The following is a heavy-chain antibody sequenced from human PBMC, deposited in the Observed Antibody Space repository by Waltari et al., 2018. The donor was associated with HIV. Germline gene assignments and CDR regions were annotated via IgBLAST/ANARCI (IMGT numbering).Heavy chain of an antibody. J-gene: IGHJ1*01. CDR3: VRDHPGYSPIDH. V-gene: IGHV3-21*02. D-gene: IGHD4-4*01. CDR1: GFKFSQFS. CDR2: IERDNKES. Sequence: EVKLVESGGGRVEPGGSLRLSCVASGFKFSQFSMNWVRQSPGRGVEWVASIERDNKESFYSESVKGRFTISRDNSEDSLFLHMDALKVEDTATYFCVRDHPGYSPIDHWGQGTLVTV.